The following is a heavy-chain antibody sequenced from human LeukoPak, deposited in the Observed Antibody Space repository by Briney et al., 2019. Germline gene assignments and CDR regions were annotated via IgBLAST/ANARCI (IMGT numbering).Heavy chain of an antibody. CDR2: IYSGGST. D-gene: IGHD5-18*01. J-gene: IGHJ6*03. Sequence: GGSLRLSCAASGFTVSSNYMSWVRQAPGKGLEWVSIIYSGGSTFYADSVKGRSTISRDSSKNTLYLQMNSLRAEDTAVYYCARDGYSYGRGYMDVWGKGTTVTVSS. CDR1: GFTVSSNY. CDR3: ARDGYSYGRGYMDV. V-gene: IGHV3-53*01.